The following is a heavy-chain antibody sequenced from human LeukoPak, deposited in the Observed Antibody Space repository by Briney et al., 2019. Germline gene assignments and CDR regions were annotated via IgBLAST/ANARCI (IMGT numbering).Heavy chain of an antibody. J-gene: IGHJ5*02. CDR3: GREGKLNYGILVS. D-gene: IGHD2-15*01. Sequence: PSETLSLTCSVSGYSISSAYYWGWIRQPPGKGLEWIGSISHSAVTYYNPSLQSRVTISLDTSKNQLSLKLTSVTAADTAVYYCGREGKLNYGILVSWGQGTPVTVSS. V-gene: IGHV4-38-2*02. CDR2: ISHSAVT. CDR1: GYSISSAYY.